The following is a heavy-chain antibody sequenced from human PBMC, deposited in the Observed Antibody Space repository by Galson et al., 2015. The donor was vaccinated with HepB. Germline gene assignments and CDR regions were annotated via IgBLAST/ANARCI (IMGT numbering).Heavy chain of an antibody. CDR1: GFTFSSYA. D-gene: IGHD6-13*01. Sequence: SLRLSCAASGFTFSSYAMSWVRQAPGKGLEWVSAISGSGGSTYYADSVKGRFTISRDNSKNTLYLQMNSLRAEDTAVYYCAKDRYSSSFVDYWGQGTLVTVSS. CDR2: ISGSGGST. CDR3: AKDRYSSSFVDY. J-gene: IGHJ4*02. V-gene: IGHV3-23*01.